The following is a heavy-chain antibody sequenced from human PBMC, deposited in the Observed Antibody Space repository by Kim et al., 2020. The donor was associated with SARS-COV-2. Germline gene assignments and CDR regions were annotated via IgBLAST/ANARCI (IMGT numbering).Heavy chain of an antibody. V-gene: IGHV3-30*04. D-gene: IGHD3-10*01. CDR2: ISYDGSNK. Sequence: GGSLRLSCAASGFTFSSYAMHWVRQAPGKGLEWVAVISYDGSNKYYADSVKGRFTISRDNSKNTLYLQMNSLRAEDTAVYYCAREAAGSYLHFDYWGQGT. CDR1: GFTFSSYA. CDR3: AREAAGSYLHFDY. J-gene: IGHJ4*02.